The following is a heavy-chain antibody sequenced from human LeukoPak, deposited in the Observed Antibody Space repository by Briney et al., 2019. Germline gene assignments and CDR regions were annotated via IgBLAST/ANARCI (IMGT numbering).Heavy chain of an antibody. J-gene: IGHJ2*01. CDR1: GYSISSGYY. CDR3: ARVAQKLERIAVAGTSEWRANWYFDL. D-gene: IGHD6-19*01. V-gene: IGHV4-38-2*02. Sequence: SETLSLTCTVPGYSISSGYYWGWMRQPPGKGLEWIGSIYHSGSTYYNPSLKSRVTISVDTSKNQFSLKLSSVTAADTAVYYCARVAQKLERIAVAGTSEWRANWYFDLWGRGTLVTVSS. CDR2: IYHSGST.